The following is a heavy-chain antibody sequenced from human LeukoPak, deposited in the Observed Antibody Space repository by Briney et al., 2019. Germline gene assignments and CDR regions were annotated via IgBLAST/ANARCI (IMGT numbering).Heavy chain of an antibody. J-gene: IGHJ6*02. CDR3: ARERYCSSTSCVYYYYGMDV. CDR1: GLTVSSNY. D-gene: IGHD2-2*01. CDR2: IYSVGST. Sequence: GGSLRLSCAASGLTVSSNYMSWVRQAPGKGLEWVSAIYSVGSTYYADSVKGRFTISRDNSKNTLYLQMNSLRAEDTAVYYCARERYCSSTSCVYYYYGMDVWGQGTTVTVSS. V-gene: IGHV3-66*01.